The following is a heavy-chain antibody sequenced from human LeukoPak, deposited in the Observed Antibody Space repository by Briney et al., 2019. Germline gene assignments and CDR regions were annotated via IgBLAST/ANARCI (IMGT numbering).Heavy chain of an antibody. Sequence: ASVKVSCKASGYTFTSYAMHWVRQAPGQRIEWMGWINAGNGNTKYSQKFQGRVTITRDTSASTAYMELSSLRSEDTAVYYCARGGRRYYGSGSYSRGYYYYYGMDVWGKGTTVTVSS. V-gene: IGHV1-3*01. CDR1: GYTFTSYA. CDR3: ARGGRRYYGSGSYSRGYYYYYGMDV. D-gene: IGHD3-10*01. J-gene: IGHJ6*04. CDR2: INAGNGNT.